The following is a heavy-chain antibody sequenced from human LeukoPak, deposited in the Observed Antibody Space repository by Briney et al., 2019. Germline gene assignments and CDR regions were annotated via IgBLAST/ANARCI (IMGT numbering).Heavy chain of an antibody. CDR3: ASRTERDYYDSSGYYC. J-gene: IGHJ4*02. V-gene: IGHV4-31*11. CDR1: GGSFSGYY. CDR2: IYYSGST. D-gene: IGHD3-22*01. Sequence: PSETLSLTCAVYGGSFSGYYWSWIRQHPGKGLEWIGYIYYSGSTYYNPSLKSRVTISVDTSKNQFSLKLSSVTAADTAVYYCASRTERDYYDSSGYYCWGQGTLVTVSS.